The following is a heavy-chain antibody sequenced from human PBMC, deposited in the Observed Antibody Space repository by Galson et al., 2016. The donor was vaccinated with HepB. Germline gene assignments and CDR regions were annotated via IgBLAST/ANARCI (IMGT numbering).Heavy chain of an antibody. J-gene: IGHJ4*02. Sequence: SLRLSCAASGFIFSSYSMNWVRQAPGKGLEWVSYISSSSSTINYADSVKGRFTISRDNAKNSLYLHMNSLRDEDTAVYYCAREGAWGSYYPHFDFWGQGTLVTVS. CDR2: ISSSSSTI. CDR3: AREGAWGSYYPHFDF. V-gene: IGHV3-48*02. CDR1: GFIFSSYS. D-gene: IGHD3-10*01.